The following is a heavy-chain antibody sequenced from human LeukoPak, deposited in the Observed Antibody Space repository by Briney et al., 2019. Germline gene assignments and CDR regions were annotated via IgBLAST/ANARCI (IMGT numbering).Heavy chain of an antibody. CDR1: GFTFSSYA. CDR2: ISGSGGST. Sequence: GGSLRLSCAASGFTFSSYAMSGVRQAPGKGLEWVSAISGSGGSTYYADSGKGRFTLSRDNSKNTLYLQMNSLRAEDTAVYYCATTDLRGYYGMDVWGQGTTVTVSS. D-gene: IGHD3-16*01. V-gene: IGHV3-23*01. CDR3: ATTDLRGYYGMDV. J-gene: IGHJ6*02.